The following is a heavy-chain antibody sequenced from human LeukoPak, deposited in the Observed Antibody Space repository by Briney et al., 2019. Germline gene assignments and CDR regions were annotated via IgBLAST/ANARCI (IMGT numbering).Heavy chain of an antibody. CDR3: ATDGAGFDT. CDR2: INIGGTNT. V-gene: IGHV3-48*04. CDR1: GFPFSSYA. J-gene: IGHJ5*02. Sequence: PGGSLRLSCAASGFPFSSYAMTWVRQAPGKGLEWLSYINIGGTNTHYADSVKGRFTISRDNAKKSLYLEMNNLRAEDTAVYYCATDGAGFDTWGQGVLVTVSS.